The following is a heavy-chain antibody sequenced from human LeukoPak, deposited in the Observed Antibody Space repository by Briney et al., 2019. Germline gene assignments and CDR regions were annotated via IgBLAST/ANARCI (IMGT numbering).Heavy chain of an antibody. V-gene: IGHV4-30-2*01. J-gene: IGHJ4*02. CDR3: AKMLTMHSHFDY. CDR2: IYRSGST. Sequence: SQTLSLTCAVSGGSISSGGYSWSWIRQPPGKGLEWIGYIYRSGSTYYNPSLKSRVTISVDRSKNQFSLKLSSVTAADTAVYYCAKMLTMHSHFDYWGQGTLVTVSS. D-gene: IGHD3-10*01. CDR1: GGSISSGGYS.